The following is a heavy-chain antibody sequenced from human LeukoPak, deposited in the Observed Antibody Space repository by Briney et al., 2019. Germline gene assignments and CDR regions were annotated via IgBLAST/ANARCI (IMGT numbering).Heavy chain of an antibody. V-gene: IGHV1-2*02. D-gene: IGHD6-13*01. CDR3: ARGALLAAAETYYYYYGMDV. J-gene: IGHJ6*02. Sequence: ASVKLSCAASGYTFTGYCMHWVRQAPGQGLEWMGWINPNSGGTNYAQKVQGRVTMTRDTSISTAYMDLSRLRSDDTAVYYCARGALLAAAETYYYYYGMDVWGQGTTVTVSS. CDR2: INPNSGGT. CDR1: GYTFTGYC.